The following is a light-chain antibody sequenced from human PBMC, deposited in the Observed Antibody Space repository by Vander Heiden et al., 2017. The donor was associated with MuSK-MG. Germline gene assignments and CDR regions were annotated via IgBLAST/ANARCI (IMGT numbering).Light chain of an antibody. J-gene: IGKJ4*01. V-gene: IGKV1-27*01. CDR2: AAS. CDR1: QGISNY. Sequence: DIQMTQSPSSLSASVGDRVTITCRASQGISNYLAWYQQKPGKVPKLLIYAASTLQSGVPSRFSGSGAGTDFTLTISSLQPEDVATYYCQKYNSDPPQLTFGGGTKVEIK. CDR3: QKYNSDPPQLT.